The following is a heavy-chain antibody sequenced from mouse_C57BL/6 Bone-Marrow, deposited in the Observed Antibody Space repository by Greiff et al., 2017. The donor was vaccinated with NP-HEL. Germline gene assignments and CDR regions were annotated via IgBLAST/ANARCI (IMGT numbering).Heavy chain of an antibody. CDR1: GYTFTSYW. CDR2: IYPGSGST. CDR3: ARPYYGYDPYWYFDV. V-gene: IGHV1-55*01. J-gene: IGHJ1*03. Sequence: QVQLQQPGAELVKPGASVKMSCKASGYTFTSYWITWVKQRPGQGLERIGDIYPGSGSTNYNEKFKSKATLTVDTSSSTAYMQLSSLTSEDSAVYYCARPYYGYDPYWYFDVWGTGTTVTVSS. D-gene: IGHD2-9*01.